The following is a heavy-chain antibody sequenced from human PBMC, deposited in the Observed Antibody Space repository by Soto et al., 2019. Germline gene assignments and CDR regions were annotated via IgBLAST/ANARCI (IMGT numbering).Heavy chain of an antibody. CDR2: ISFDGSSK. CDR3: AKKANSGPGSQYFDN. CDR1: GFPFSSYT. Sequence: PGGSLRLSCTASGFPFSSYTMHWLRRAPGKGLEWVGIISFDGSSKYYADRLKGRIVISRDNSKDSLYLQMDTLRPDDTAIYYCAKKANSGPGSQYFDNWGQGTLVTVSS. D-gene: IGHD3-10*01. J-gene: IGHJ4*02. V-gene: IGHV3-30-3*02.